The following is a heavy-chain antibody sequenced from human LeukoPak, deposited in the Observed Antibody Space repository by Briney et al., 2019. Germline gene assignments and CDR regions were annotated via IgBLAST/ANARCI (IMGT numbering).Heavy chain of an antibody. CDR2: ISGSGGST. CDR1: GFTFSSYG. J-gene: IGHJ4*02. Sequence: GGTLRLSCAASGFTFSSYGMSWVRQAPGKGLEWVSAISGSGGSTYYADSVKGRFTISRDNSKNTLYLQMNSLRAEDTAVYYCAKAGRPYGWDYFDYWGQGTLVTVSS. D-gene: IGHD3-10*01. CDR3: AKAGRPYGWDYFDY. V-gene: IGHV3-23*01.